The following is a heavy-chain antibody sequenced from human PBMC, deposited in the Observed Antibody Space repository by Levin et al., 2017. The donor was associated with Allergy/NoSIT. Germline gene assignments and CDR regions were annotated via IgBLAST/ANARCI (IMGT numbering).Heavy chain of an antibody. J-gene: IGHJ6*02. D-gene: IGHD6-13*01. CDR3: AREWTTAVGIRWGGPNSYSYAYGLDV. CDR2: VSSSGTT. V-gene: IGHV4-31*03. CDR1: GGSISGGDSY. Sequence: SETLSLTCTVSGGSISGGDSYWNWIRQYPEKGLEWIGSVSSSGTTYYNPSLQNRISISVDTSQSQFSLKLSSVTAADTAVYYCAREWTTAVGIRWGGPNSYSYAYGLDVWGQGATVTVSS.